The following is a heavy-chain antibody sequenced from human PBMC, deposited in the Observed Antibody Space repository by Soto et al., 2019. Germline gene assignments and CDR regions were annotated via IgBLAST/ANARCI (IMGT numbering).Heavy chain of an antibody. V-gene: IGHV3-74*01. CDR1: GFTLSGRS. Sequence: GGSLRLSCAASGFTLSGRSMHWVRQAPGKGLVWVSGIDNAGTDSTYADSVKGRFTSSRDNAKNMLCLQMNSLRVEDTAVYYCARGWFGPDVWGKGTTVTVS. D-gene: IGHD3-10*01. CDR3: ARGWFGPDV. J-gene: IGHJ6*03. CDR2: IDNAGTDS.